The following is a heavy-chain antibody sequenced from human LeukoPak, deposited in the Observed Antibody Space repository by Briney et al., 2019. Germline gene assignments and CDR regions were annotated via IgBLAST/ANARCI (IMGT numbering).Heavy chain of an antibody. CDR3: ARDYGDPFDAFDI. D-gene: IGHD4-17*01. Sequence: SETLSLTCTVSGYSISSGYYWGWIRQPPGKGLEWIGSIYHSGSTYYNPSLKSRVTISVGTSKNQFSLKLSSVTAADTAVYYCARDYGDPFDAFDIWGQGTMVTVSS. CDR1: GYSISSGYY. CDR2: IYHSGST. V-gene: IGHV4-38-2*02. J-gene: IGHJ3*02.